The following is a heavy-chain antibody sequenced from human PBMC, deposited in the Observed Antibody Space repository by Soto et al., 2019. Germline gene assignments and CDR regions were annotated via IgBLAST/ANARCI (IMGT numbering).Heavy chain of an antibody. V-gene: IGHV3-48*02. CDR1: GFSFNSYS. D-gene: IGHD1-26*01. J-gene: IGHJ4*02. Sequence: GSLSLFSAAAGFSFNSYSMDWVRQAPGKGLEWVSYIGGSSNSIYYADSVKGRFTVSRDNAKNSLYLQMKSLRDEDTAVYYSARDLAVGAYAHFDYWGQGTLVTVSS. CDR2: IGGSSNSI. CDR3: ARDLAVGAYAHFDY.